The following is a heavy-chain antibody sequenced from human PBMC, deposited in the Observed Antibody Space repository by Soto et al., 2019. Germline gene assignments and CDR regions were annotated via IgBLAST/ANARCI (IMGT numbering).Heavy chain of an antibody. CDR3: AKRASPANIDNWFDP. J-gene: IGHJ5*02. CDR1: GFVFKNFA. V-gene: IGHV3-23*01. CDR2: IRGTGLNT. Sequence: GGSLRLSCVGSGFVFKNFAINWVRQPPGKGLEWVSVIRGTGLNTYYAASVKGRFNISRDNSKNTVYLQMDSLKVEDTAVYYCAKRASPANIDNWFDPWGPGTQVTVSS.